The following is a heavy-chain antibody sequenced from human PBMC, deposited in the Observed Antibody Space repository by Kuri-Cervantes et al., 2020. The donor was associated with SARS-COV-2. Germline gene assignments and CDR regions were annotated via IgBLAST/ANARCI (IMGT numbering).Heavy chain of an antibody. CDR3: AKGALFAMDV. V-gene: IGHV3-23*01. CDR2: ISGSGGST. J-gene: IGHJ6*02. Sequence: GESLKISCAASGFTFSSYAMSWVRQAPGKGLEWVSAISGSGGSTYYADSVKGRFTISRDNSKNTLYLQMNSLRAEDTAVYYCAKGALFAMDVWGQGATVTVSS. CDR1: GFTFSSYA.